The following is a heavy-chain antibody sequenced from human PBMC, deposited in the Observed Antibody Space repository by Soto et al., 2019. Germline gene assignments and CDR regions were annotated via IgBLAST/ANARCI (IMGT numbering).Heavy chain of an antibody. CDR1: GYTFTSYG. CDR2: ISAYNGNT. Sequence: QVQLVQSGAEVKKPGASVKVSCKASGYTFTSYGISWVRQAPGQGLEWMGWISAYNGNTNDAQKLQGRVTMTTDTSTSTAYMELSSLRSDDTAVYYCARGAYRIQLWHPVSLDYWGQGTLVTVSS. V-gene: IGHV1-18*01. J-gene: IGHJ4*02. D-gene: IGHD5-18*01. CDR3: ARGAYRIQLWHPVSLDY.